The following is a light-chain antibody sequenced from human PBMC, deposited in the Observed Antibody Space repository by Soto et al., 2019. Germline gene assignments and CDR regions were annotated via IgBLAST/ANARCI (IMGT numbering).Light chain of an antibody. Sequence: ETMLTQSPATLSASPGERVTLSCRATQSVTYNLAWYQQKPGQAPRLLLYGASTRATGIPARFSGSGSGTEFTLTISSLQSEDYAVYYCQQYNNWPPAWTFGQGTKVDIK. J-gene: IGKJ1*01. CDR1: QSVTYN. CDR3: QQYNNWPPAWT. CDR2: GAS. V-gene: IGKV3-15*01.